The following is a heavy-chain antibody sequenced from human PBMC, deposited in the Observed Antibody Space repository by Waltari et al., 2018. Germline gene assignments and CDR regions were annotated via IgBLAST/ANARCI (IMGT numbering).Heavy chain of an antibody. CDR2: IYNSGRT. D-gene: IGHD1-1*01. CDR1: GGSISSYY. J-gene: IGHJ4*02. CDR3: VSAPNEYYFDY. Sequence: QVQLQESGPGLMKPSETLSLTCTVSGGSISSYYWSWIRQPAGKGLEWIGLIYNSGRTNYNPSLKSRVTMSVDTSKNQFSLRLNSVTAADAAVYYCVSAPNEYYFDYWGQGTLVTVSS. V-gene: IGHV4-4*07.